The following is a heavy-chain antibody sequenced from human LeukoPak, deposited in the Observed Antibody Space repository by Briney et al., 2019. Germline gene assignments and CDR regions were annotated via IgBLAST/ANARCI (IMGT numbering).Heavy chain of an antibody. CDR1: GGSISSGTYY. J-gene: IGHJ3*02. CDR3: ARDTTVTKDAFDI. D-gene: IGHD4-17*01. V-gene: IGHV4-61*02. Sequence: TLSLTCTVSGGSISSGTYYWSWIRKPAGKGLEWIGRIYNSGSTKYNPSLKSRVTMSVDTSKNQFSLKLSSVTAADTAVYYCARDTTVTKDAFDIWGQGTMVTVPS. CDR2: IYNSGST.